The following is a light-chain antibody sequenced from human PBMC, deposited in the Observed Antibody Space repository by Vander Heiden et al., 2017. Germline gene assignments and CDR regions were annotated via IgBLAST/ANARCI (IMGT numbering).Light chain of an antibody. CDR1: QDISNY. V-gene: IGKV1-33*01. CDR2: DAS. J-gene: IGKJ3*01. CDR3: QQYDNLPLT. Sequence: DIQMTQSPYSLSASVGDRVTITCQASQDISNYLYWYQQKPGKAPKLVIYDASNLETGVPSRFSGSGSGTDFTFTISSLQPEDIATYYCQQYDNLPLTFGPGTKVDIK.